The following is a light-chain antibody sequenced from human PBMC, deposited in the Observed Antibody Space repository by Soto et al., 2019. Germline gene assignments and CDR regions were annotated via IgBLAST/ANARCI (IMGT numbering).Light chain of an antibody. V-gene: IGLV2-14*03. CDR1: HNDIGTYDY. Sequence: ALTQPTSVSGSPGQSITISCTGNHNDIGTYDYVSWYQQHPDRAPRLLIHGVTTRPSGISGRFSASKSGLTASLTISGLQPEDEADYYCSSLTSNRIYVFGPGTKVTVL. CDR2: GVT. J-gene: IGLJ1*01. CDR3: SSLTSNRIYV.